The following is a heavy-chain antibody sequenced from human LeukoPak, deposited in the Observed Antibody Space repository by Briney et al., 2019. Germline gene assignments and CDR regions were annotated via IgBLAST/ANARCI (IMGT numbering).Heavy chain of an antibody. J-gene: IGHJ4*02. CDR2: IRTTAEGAKYA. CDR1: GFSFTEYP. V-gene: IGHV3-48*02. Sequence: GGSLRLSCAPSGFSFTEYPMNWVRQAPGKGLEWISNIRTTAEGAKYAYYADSVKGRVTISRDDGKNTLYLHMNSLRDDDTAVYYCATDKRYAFDYWGQGILVTVSS. D-gene: IGHD3-9*01. CDR3: ATDKRYAFDY.